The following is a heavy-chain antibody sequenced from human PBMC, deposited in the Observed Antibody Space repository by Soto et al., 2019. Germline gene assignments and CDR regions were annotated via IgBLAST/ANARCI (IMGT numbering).Heavy chain of an antibody. CDR2: MTGSSGST. CDR1: GFTFKNYA. CDR3: AKLGNSGTGRFDP. Sequence: GGSLRLSCAASGFTFKNYAMTWVRQAPGKGLEWVSSMTGSSGSTFYADSVKGRFTISRDNSKNTLFLQMSSLRAEDTAVYYCAKLGNSGTGRFDPWGQGTVVTVSS. J-gene: IGHJ5*02. V-gene: IGHV3-23*01. D-gene: IGHD1-1*01.